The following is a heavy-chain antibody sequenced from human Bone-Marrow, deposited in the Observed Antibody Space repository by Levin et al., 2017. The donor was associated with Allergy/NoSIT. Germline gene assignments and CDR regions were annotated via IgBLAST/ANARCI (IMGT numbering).Heavy chain of an antibody. CDR1: GFTFSSYA. D-gene: IGHD6-6*01. J-gene: IGHJ4*02. V-gene: IGHV3-23*01. Sequence: PGGSLRLSCAASGFTFSSYAMSWVRQAPGKGLEWVSAISGSGGSTYYADSVKGRFTISRDNSKNTLYLQMNSLGAEDTAVYYCAKVSSTQLESVWGPGFDYWGQGTLVTVSS. CDR3: AKVSSTQLESVWGPGFDY. CDR2: ISGSGGST.